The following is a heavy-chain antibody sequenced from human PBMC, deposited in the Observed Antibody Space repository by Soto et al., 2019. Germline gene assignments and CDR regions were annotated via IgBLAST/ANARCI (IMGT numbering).Heavy chain of an antibody. CDR1: GGSFTDYY. CDR3: ARGLQRRFVGYKGHGYHGMDV. D-gene: IGHD5-12*01. J-gene: IGHJ6*02. CDR2: TDHSGST. V-gene: IGHV4-34*01. Sequence: QVQLQQWGAGLLKPSETLSLTCAVQGGSFTDYYWSWVRQPPGKGLEWIGETDHSGSTIYNPSLKGRVTISVDMSKRQFSLELTSVTAADTAVYYCARGLQRRFVGYKGHGYHGMDVWGQGTTVTVSS.